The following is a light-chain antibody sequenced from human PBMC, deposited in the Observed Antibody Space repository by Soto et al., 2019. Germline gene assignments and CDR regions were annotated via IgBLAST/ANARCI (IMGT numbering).Light chain of an antibody. V-gene: IGLV1-40*01. CDR1: SSNIGAGYD. CDR2: GNT. Sequence: QSALTQPPSVSGAPGQRVTISCTGSSSNIGAGYDVHWYQQLPGTAPKLLIYGNTNRPSGVPDRFSGSKSGTSASLAITGIQAEDEADYYCQSYDSSLSGVVFGGGTKVTVL. CDR3: QSYDSSLSGVV. J-gene: IGLJ2*01.